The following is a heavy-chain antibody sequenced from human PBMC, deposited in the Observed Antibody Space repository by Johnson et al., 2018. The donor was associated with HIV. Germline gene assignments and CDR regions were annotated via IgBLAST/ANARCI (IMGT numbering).Heavy chain of an antibody. J-gene: IGHJ3*02. Sequence: EVQLVESGGGLVQPGRSLRLSCAASGFTFDDYAMHWVRQAPGKGLEWVSGISWNSGSIGYADSVKGRFTISRDNAKNSLYLQMNSLRAEDTAVYYCARAASDAFDIWGQGTMVTVSS. CDR2: ISWNSGSI. V-gene: IGHV3-9*01. CDR1: GFTFDDYA. CDR3: ARAASDAFDI.